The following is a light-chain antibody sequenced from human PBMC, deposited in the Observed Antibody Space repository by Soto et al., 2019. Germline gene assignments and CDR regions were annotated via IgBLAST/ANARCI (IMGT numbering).Light chain of an antibody. CDR1: GGDVGGHNY. CDR2: DVT. Sequence: QSVLTQSASVSGSPGQSITISCTGTGGDVGGHNYVSWYQQHPGKAPKLLIYDVTNRPSGVSNRFSGSKSGNTASLTISGLQAEDEADYYCSSYTSSTTLGVFGTGTKVTVL. CDR3: SSYTSSTTLGV. V-gene: IGLV2-14*01. J-gene: IGLJ1*01.